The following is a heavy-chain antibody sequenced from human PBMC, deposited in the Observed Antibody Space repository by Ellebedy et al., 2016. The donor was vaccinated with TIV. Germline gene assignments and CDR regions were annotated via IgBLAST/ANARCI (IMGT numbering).Heavy chain of an antibody. V-gene: IGHV4-4*07. CDR3: ARLNVDFLGSSWPYGMDV. Sequence: SETLSLTXTVSGGSVSTYHWRWIRQSAGKGLEWIGLIYTSGSTKYNPSLKSRVTLSVDTSKNQFSLKVTSVTAADTAIYYCARLNVDFLGSSWPYGMDVWGQGTTVTVSS. CDR2: IYTSGST. CDR1: GGSVSTYH. D-gene: IGHD6-13*01. J-gene: IGHJ6*02.